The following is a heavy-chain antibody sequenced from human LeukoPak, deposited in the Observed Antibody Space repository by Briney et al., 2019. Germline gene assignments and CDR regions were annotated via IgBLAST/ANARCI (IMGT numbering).Heavy chain of an antibody. J-gene: IGHJ3*02. V-gene: IGHV4-4*07. CDR1: AGSISSYY. CDR3: ARGPNRITMMIGDASDI. D-gene: IGHD3-22*01. Sequence: SETLSLTCTVSAGSISSYYWSWIRQPAGQGLEWIGRIYTSGSTSYNPSLKSRVTMSVDPSKTQFSLKLSSVTAADTAVYYCARGPNRITMMIGDASDIWGQGTMVTISS. CDR2: IYTSGST.